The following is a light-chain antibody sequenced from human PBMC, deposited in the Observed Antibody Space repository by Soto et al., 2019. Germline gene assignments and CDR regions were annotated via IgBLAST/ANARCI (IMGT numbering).Light chain of an antibody. J-gene: IGKJ4*01. Sequence: EIVLTQSPATLSLSPGERATLSCRASQNVSSYLAWYQQKPGQAPRLLIYDASSRAPGIPARFSGSGSGTVFTLTISSLEPEDFAVYCCRQRSTPLTFGGGTKVEIK. CDR2: DAS. V-gene: IGKV3-11*01. CDR3: RQRSTPLT. CDR1: QNVSSY.